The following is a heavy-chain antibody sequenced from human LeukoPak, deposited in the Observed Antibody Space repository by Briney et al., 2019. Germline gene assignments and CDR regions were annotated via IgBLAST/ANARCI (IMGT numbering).Heavy chain of an antibody. V-gene: IGHV1-2*02. CDR3: ARDVTGGIAAWVY. J-gene: IGHJ4*02. D-gene: IGHD2-21*01. CDR1: GYTFNGYY. CDR2: INPNSGDT. Sequence: ASVKVSCKASGYTFNGYYMHWVRQAPGQGREWMGWINPNSGDTKYAQKFQGRVTMARDTSINTAYMELTSLGSDDTAVYYCARDVTGGIAAWVYWGQGTLVTVSS.